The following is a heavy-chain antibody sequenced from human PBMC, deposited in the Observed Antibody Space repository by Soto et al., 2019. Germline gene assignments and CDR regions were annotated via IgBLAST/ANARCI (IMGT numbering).Heavy chain of an antibody. D-gene: IGHD1-26*01. J-gene: IGHJ6*02. Sequence: PSETLSLTCAVYGGSFSGYYWSWIRQPPGKGLEWIGEINHSGSTNYNPSLKSRVTISVDTSKNQFSLKLSSVTAADTAVYYCARGAWELLYWMGYYYYGMDFWGQGTTVTVSS. CDR2: INHSGST. CDR1: GGSFSGYY. CDR3: ARGAWELLYWMGYYYYGMDF. V-gene: IGHV4-34*01.